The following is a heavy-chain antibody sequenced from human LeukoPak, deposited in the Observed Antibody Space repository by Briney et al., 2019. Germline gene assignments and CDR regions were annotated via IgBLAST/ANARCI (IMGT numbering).Heavy chain of an antibody. CDR1: GFTFSDYY. J-gene: IGHJ4*02. D-gene: IGHD2-15*01. V-gene: IGHV3-11*01. CDR3: ARGDIVVVVAATVFDY. Sequence: PGGSLRLSCAASGFTFSDYYMSWIRQAPGKGLEWVSYISSSGSTIYYADSVKGRFTISRDNAKNSLYLQMNSLRAEDTAVYYCARGDIVVVVAATVFDYWGQGTLSPSPQ. CDR2: ISSSGSTI.